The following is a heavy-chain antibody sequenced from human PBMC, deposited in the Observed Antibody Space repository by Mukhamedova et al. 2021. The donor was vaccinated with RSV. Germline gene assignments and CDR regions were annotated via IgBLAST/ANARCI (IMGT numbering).Heavy chain of an antibody. V-gene: IGHV4-30-4*01. Sequence: SGSTYYNPSLKSRVTISVDTSTNQFSLKLSSVTAADTAVYYCARAGSTKYAFDIWGQGTMVTVSS. CDR2: SGST. J-gene: IGHJ3*02. D-gene: IGHD2-2*01. CDR3: ARAGSTKYAFDI.